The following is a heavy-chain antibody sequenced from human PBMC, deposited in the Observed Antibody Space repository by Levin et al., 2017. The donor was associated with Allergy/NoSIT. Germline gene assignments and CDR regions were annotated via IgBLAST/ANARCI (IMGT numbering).Heavy chain of an antibody. CDR2: IYPGDSDT. J-gene: IGHJ3*02. Sequence: GGSLRLSCKGSGYSFTSYWIGWVRQMPGKGLEWMGIIYPGDSDTRYSPSFQGQVTISADKSISTAYLQWSSLKASDTAMYYCARPLKLGGYLIGPFDIWGQGTMVTVSS. D-gene: IGHD3-22*01. V-gene: IGHV5-51*01. CDR1: GYSFTSYW. CDR3: ARPLKLGGYLIGPFDI.